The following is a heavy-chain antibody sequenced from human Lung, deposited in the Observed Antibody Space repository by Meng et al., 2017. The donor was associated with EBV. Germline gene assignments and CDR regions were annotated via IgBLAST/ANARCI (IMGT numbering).Heavy chain of an antibody. J-gene: IGHJ4*02. D-gene: IGHD3-22*01. CDR2: IYFSGIT. V-gene: IGHV4-30-4*01. CDR3: ARSGGYFFDF. CDR1: GGSMSCGGFY. Sequence: GPGLVGAFHDSSLHCSLSGGSMSCGGFYWSWIRQPPGKGLECIGYIYFSGITYYNPSLQSRLTISVDTSKNQFSLELASVTAADTAVYFCARSGGYFFDFWGQGALVTVSS.